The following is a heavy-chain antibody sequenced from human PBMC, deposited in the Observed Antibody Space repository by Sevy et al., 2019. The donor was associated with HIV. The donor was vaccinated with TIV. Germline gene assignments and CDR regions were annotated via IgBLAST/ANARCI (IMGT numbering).Heavy chain of an antibody. V-gene: IGHV4-4*02. CDR3: ARDDHEDYHSFDI. J-gene: IGHJ3*02. Sequence: SETLSLTCVVSGDSVSSSHWWTWVRQPPGKGLEWIGEIYHSGSANYNPSLKSRVTISVDKSSNHFSLNLTSATAADTAIYYCARDDHEDYHSFDIWGQGTMVTVSS. CDR1: GDSVSSSHW. CDR2: IYHSGSA. D-gene: IGHD4-17*01.